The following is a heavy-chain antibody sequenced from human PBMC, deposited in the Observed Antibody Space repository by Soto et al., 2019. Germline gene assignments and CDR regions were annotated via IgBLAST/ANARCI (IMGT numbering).Heavy chain of an antibody. D-gene: IGHD4-4*01. Sequence: EVQLLESGGGLVRSGGSLRLSCAASGFIFNAYAMTWVRQAPGKGLEWVSAIGGSGGNTYYAASVKGRFTISRDNSKDTVDLEMNRLRVDDTAVYFCARVASDYINSADHWGQGILVTVSS. V-gene: IGHV3-23*01. CDR3: ARVASDYINSADH. CDR1: GFIFNAYA. J-gene: IGHJ4*02. CDR2: IGGSGGNT.